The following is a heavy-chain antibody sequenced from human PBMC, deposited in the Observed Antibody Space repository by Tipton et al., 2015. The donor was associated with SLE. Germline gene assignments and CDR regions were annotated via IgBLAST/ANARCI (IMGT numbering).Heavy chain of an antibody. V-gene: IGHV3-21*01. CDR1: GFTFSSYS. CDR3: AREGRIVGASFDY. CDR2: ISSSSSYI. Sequence: SLRLSCAASGFTFSSYSMNWVRQAPGKGLEWVSSISSSSSYIYYADSVKGRFTISRDNAKNSLYLQMNSLRAEDTAVYYCAREGRIVGASFDYWGQGTLVTVSS. D-gene: IGHD1-26*01. J-gene: IGHJ4*02.